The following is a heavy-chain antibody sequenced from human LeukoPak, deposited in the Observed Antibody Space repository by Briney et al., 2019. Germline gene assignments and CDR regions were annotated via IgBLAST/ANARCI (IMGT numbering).Heavy chain of an antibody. V-gene: IGHV3-23*01. J-gene: IGHJ4*02. Sequence: TGGSLRLSYSASGFTFSSYAMSWVRQAPGKGLEWVSAISGSDGSTYYADSVKGRFTISRDNSKNTLYLQMSSLRAEDTAVYYCAKGIQPIDYWGQGTLVTVSS. CDR2: ISGSDGST. CDR1: GFTFSSYA. CDR3: AKGIQPIDY. D-gene: IGHD5-18*01.